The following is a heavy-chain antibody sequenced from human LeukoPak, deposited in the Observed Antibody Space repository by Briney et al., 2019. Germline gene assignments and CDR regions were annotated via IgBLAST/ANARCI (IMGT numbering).Heavy chain of an antibody. J-gene: IGHJ5*02. V-gene: IGHV4-34*01. CDR1: GGSFSGYY. Sequence: SETLSLTCAVYGGSFSGYYWSWIRQPPGKGLEWIGEINHSGSTYYNPSLKSRVTISVDRSKNQFSLRLSSVTAADTAVYYCARALWFGELTTPGVFDPWGQGTLVTVSS. D-gene: IGHD3-10*01. CDR2: INHSGST. CDR3: ARALWFGELTTPGVFDP.